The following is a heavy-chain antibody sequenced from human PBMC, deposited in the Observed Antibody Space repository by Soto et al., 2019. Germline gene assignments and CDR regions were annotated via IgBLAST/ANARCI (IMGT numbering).Heavy chain of an antibody. CDR3: TTDLPYYDILTGYYRGYFDY. D-gene: IGHD3-9*01. Sequence: EVQLVESGGGLVKPGGSLRLSCAASGFTFSNAWMNWVRQAPGKGLEWVGRIKSKTDGGTTDYAAPVKGRFTISRDDSKNTLYLQMNSLKTEDTAVYYCTTDLPYYDILTGYYRGYFDYWGQGTLVTVS. V-gene: IGHV3-15*07. CDR1: GFTFSNAW. J-gene: IGHJ4*02. CDR2: IKSKTDGGTT.